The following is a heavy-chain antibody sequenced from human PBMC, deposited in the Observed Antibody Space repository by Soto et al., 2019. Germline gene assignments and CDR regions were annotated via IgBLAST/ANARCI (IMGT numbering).Heavy chain of an antibody. D-gene: IGHD3-22*01. J-gene: IGHJ4*02. Sequence: SETLSLTCTVSGGSISSANYYWSWIRQHPGKGLEWIGYIFYSGNTYYNPSLKSRVSISVDTSKNHFSMKLSSVTAADTAVYYCARVYYYNSGTYYFYFDYWGQGTPVT. CDR1: GGSISSANYY. CDR3: ARVYYYNSGTYYFYFDY. CDR2: IFYSGNT. V-gene: IGHV4-31*03.